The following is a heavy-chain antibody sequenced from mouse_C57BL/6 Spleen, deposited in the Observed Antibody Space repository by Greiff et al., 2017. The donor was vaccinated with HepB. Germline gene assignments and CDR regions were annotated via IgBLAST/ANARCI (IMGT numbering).Heavy chain of an antibody. CDR3: ARPIYYDGSRDWYFDV. CDR1: GFTFSDYG. CDR2: ISSGSSTI. J-gene: IGHJ1*03. D-gene: IGHD1-1*01. Sequence: EVQVVESGGGLVKPGGSLKLSCAASGFTFSDYGMHWVRQAPEKGLEWVAYISSGSSTIYYADTVKGRFTISRDNAKNTLFLQMTSLRSEDTAMYYCARPIYYDGSRDWYFDVWGTGTTVTVSS. V-gene: IGHV5-17*01.